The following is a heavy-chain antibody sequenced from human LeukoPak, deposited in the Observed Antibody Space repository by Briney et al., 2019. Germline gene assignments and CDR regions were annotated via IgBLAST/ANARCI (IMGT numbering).Heavy chain of an antibody. J-gene: IGHJ4*02. V-gene: IGHV1-24*01. CDR3: ATQLGINGGYYFDY. CDR2: FDPEDGET. CDR1: GYTLTELS. Sequence: ASVKVSCKVSGYTLTELSMRWVRQAPGKGLEWMGGFDPEDGETIYAQKFQGRVTMTEDTSTDTAYMELSSLRSEDTAVYYCATQLGINGGYYFDYWGQGTLVTVSS. D-gene: IGHD7-27*01.